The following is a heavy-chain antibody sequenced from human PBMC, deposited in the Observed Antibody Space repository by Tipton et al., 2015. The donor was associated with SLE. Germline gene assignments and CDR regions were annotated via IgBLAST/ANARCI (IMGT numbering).Heavy chain of an antibody. J-gene: IGHJ3*02. CDR2: ISSSSSYI. CDR1: GFTFSSYS. CDR3: ARDRGPGIAVAGDAFDI. Sequence: GSLRLSCAASGFTFSSYSMNWVRQAPGKGLEWVSSISSSSSYIYYADSVKGRFTISRDNAKNSLYLQMNSLRAEDTAVYYCARDRGPGIAVAGDAFDIWGQGTMVTVSS. D-gene: IGHD6-19*01. V-gene: IGHV3-21*01.